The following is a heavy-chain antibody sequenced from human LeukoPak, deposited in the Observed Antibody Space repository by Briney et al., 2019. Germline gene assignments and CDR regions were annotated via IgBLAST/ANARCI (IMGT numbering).Heavy chain of an antibody. CDR1: GFSISGYY. V-gene: IGHV3-11*01. CDR2: VSSSGDII. Sequence: PGGSLRLSCAASGFSISGYYKSWIRQAPGKGLECVSGVSSSGDIIYHAESLEGRYNISRDNPKKALYLQMNGHRPEETAENYCEKDIDASGPEGPLHSYYGMDVWGQGATVTVSS. CDR3: EKDIDASGPEGPLHSYYGMDV. D-gene: IGHD3-10*01. J-gene: IGHJ6*02.